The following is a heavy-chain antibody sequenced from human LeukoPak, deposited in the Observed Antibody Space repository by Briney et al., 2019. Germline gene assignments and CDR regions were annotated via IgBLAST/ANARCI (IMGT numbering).Heavy chain of an antibody. D-gene: IGHD5-12*01. CDR2: IIGSSGST. J-gene: IGHJ4*02. CDR3: AKGGYDYIEVAYFDF. V-gene: IGHV3-23*01. Sequence: GGSLRLSCAASGFSFNSYAMSWVRQAPGKGLEWVSIIIGSSGSTFYADSVAGRFTISRDNSKNTLYLQMNSLRLEDTAVYYCAKGGYDYIEVAYFDFWGQGTLVTVSS. CDR1: GFSFNSYA.